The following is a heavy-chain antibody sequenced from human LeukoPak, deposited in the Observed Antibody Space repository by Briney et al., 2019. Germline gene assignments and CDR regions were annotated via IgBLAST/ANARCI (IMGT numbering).Heavy chain of an antibody. J-gene: IGHJ4*02. V-gene: IGHV4-34*01. CDR3: ARVSYDSSGYEYYFDY. Sequence: SETLSLTCAVYGGSFSGYYWNWIRQSPGKGLEWIAEINYSGSTNYNPSLKSRVTISIDTSKNQFSLKLSSVTAADTAVYYCARVSYDSSGYEYYFDYWGQGTLVTVSS. D-gene: IGHD3-22*01. CDR1: GGSFSGYY. CDR2: INYSGST.